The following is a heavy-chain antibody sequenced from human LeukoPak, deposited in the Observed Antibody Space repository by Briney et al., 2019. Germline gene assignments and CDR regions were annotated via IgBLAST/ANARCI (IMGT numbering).Heavy chain of an antibody. Sequence: ASVKVSCKASGYTFTSYYIHWVRQAPGQGLEWMGIINPSGGSTSYAQRFQGRVTMTRDTSTSTLYMEVSSLRSEDTAVYCCARGGYCSSTSCYLDYWGQGTLVTVSS. CDR2: INPSGGST. D-gene: IGHD2-2*01. CDR1: GYTFTSYY. CDR3: ARGGYCSSTSCYLDY. V-gene: IGHV1-46*01. J-gene: IGHJ4*02.